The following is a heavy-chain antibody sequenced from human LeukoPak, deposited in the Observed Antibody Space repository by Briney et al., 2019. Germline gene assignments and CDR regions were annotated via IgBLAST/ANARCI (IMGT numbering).Heavy chain of an antibody. CDR3: ARFTYYYDSSGYYKVLSKCYFDY. V-gene: IGHV3-23*01. Sequence: GGSLRLSCAASGFTFSSYAMSWVRQAPGKGLEWVSAISGSGTFTSYADSAKGRFTISRDNSRNTLYLQMNSLRAEDTAVYYCARFTYYYDSSGYYKVLSKCYFDYWGQGTLVTVSS. CDR1: GFTFSSYA. J-gene: IGHJ4*02. CDR2: ISGSGTFT. D-gene: IGHD3-22*01.